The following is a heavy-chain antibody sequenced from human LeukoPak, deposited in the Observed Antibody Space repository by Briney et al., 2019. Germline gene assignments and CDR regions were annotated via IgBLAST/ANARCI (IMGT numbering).Heavy chain of an antibody. V-gene: IGHV3-30*02. CDR3: ARGSRSGSLTSAFDI. CDR1: GFTFSSYG. CDR2: IRYDGSNK. D-gene: IGHD1-26*01. J-gene: IGHJ3*02. Sequence: GGSLRLSCAASGFTFSSYGMHWVRQAPGKGLEWVAFIRYDGSNKYYADSVKGRFTISRDNSKNTLYLQMNSLRAEDTAVYYCARGSRSGSLTSAFDIWGQGTMVTVSS.